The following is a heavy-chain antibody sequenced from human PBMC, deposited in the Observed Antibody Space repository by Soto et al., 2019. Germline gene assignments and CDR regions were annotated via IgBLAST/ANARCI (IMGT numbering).Heavy chain of an antibody. CDR3: ARMGLHLGELSRNWFDP. J-gene: IGHJ5*02. V-gene: IGHV4-31*03. Sequence: QVKLQESGPGLVKPSQTLSLSCSISGGSITSANYYWTWIRLFPGKGLEWIGYIYSSGTTNYNPSLRSRATISLDTSNNQFSLEVKSATAADTAVYYCARMGLHLGELSRNWFDPWGQGSLVTVSS. D-gene: IGHD3-16*02. CDR1: GGSITSANYY. CDR2: IYSSGTT.